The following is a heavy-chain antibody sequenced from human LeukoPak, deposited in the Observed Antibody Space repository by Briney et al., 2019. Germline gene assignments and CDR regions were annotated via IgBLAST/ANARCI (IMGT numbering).Heavy chain of an antibody. V-gene: IGHV3-53*01. J-gene: IGHJ4*02. CDR3: ARGDRGTGQHFDY. CDR1: GFTVSNNY. Sequence: GGSLRLSCAASGFTVSNNYMTWVRQAPGRGLGWVSIIFAGVGTYYAESVRGRFTISRDNSKNTLYLQMNSLEAEDAAVYYCARGDRGTGQHFDYWGQGTLVTVS. D-gene: IGHD1-1*01. CDR2: IFAGVGT.